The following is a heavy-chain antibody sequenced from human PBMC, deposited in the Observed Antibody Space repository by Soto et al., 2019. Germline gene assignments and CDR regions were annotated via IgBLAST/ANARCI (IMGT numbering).Heavy chain of an antibody. Sequence: ASETLSLTCAVYGGSFSGYYWSWIRQPPGKGLEWIGEINHSGSTNYNPSLKSRVTISVDTSKSQFSLKLSSVTAADTAIYYCARGVSNYDFLSGYSHYYYYMYVWGKGTTVPVSS. CDR3: ARGVSNYDFLSGYSHYYYYMYV. J-gene: IGHJ6*03. D-gene: IGHD3-3*01. V-gene: IGHV4-34*01. CDR1: GGSFSGYY. CDR2: INHSGST.